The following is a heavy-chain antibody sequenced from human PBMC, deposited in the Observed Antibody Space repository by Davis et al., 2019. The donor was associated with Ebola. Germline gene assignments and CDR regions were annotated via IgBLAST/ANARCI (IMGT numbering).Heavy chain of an antibody. CDR3: ARRGRARGMDV. J-gene: IGHJ6*02. Sequence: SETLSLTCTVSGGSISSYYWSWIRQPPGKGLEWIGYIYYSGSTNYNPSLKSRVTISADTSKNQFSLKLSSVTAADTAVYYCARRGRARGMDVWGQGTTVTVSS. V-gene: IGHV4-59*08. CDR2: IYYSGST. CDR1: GGSISSYY.